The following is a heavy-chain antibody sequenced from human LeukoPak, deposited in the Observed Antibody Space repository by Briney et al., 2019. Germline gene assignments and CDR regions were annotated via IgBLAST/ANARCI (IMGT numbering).Heavy chain of an antibody. V-gene: IGHV3-21*04. CDR1: GFTFSSYS. J-gene: IGHJ4*02. CDR3: ARNSRNFDFDY. CDR2: ISSSSSYI. Sequence: GGSLRLSCAASGFTFSSYSMNWVRQAPGKGLEWVSSISSSSSYIYYADSVKGRFTISRHNSKNTLYLQMNSLRAEDTAVYYCARNSRNFDFDYWGQGTLVTVSS. D-gene: IGHD4-4*01.